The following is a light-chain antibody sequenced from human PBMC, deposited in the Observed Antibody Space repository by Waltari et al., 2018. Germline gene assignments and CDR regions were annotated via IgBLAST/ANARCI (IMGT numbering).Light chain of an antibody. J-gene: IGKJ5*01. V-gene: IGKV1-9*01. CDR2: AAS. Sequence: DIQLTQSPSFLSASVGDRVTIPCRASQGISTDLAWYQQKPGKAPKLLIYAASTLQSGVPSRFSGSGSGTEFTLTISSLQPEDFATYYCQHLNSYPITFGQGTRLDIK. CDR3: QHLNSYPIT. CDR1: QGISTD.